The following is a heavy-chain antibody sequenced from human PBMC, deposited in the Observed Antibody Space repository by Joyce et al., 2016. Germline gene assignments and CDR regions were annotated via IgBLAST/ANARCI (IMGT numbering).Heavy chain of an antibody. J-gene: IGHJ3*02. V-gene: IGHV3-30*03. D-gene: IGHD6-13*01. CDR2: ILYDGPNK. Sequence: QEQLEESGGGVVQPGTSLRFSCTASGSIFSGYAMNWVRQAPGKGLEWVAIILYDGPNKFYADSVRGRFTISRDNYKNTLFLQMNSLTIEDAGVYYCARRSGIPAGRRPGAFDMWGQGTVVTVSS. CDR3: ARRSGIPAGRRPGAFDM. CDR1: GSIFSGYA.